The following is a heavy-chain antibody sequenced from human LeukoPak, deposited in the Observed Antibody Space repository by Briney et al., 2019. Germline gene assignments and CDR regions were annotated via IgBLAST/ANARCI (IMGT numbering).Heavy chain of an antibody. CDR3: ASTSYCYGSGSYYKKE. D-gene: IGHD3-10*01. CDR1: GGTFSSYA. CDR2: IIPILGIA. J-gene: IGHJ4*02. V-gene: IGHV1-69*04. Sequence: SVKVSCKASGGTFSSYAISWVRQAPGQGLEWMGRIIPILGIANYAQKFQGRVTITADKSTSTAYMELSSLRSEDTAVYYCASTSYCYGSGSYYKKEWGQGTLVTVSS.